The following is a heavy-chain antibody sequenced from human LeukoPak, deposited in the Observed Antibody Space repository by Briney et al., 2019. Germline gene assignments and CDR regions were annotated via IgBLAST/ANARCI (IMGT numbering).Heavy chain of an antibody. V-gene: IGHV3-21*01. CDR2: ISSSSSYI. CDR1: GFTFSSYS. J-gene: IGHJ5*02. CDR3: ARALGYCSGGSCSEGDP. D-gene: IGHD2-15*01. Sequence: GGSLRLSCAASGFTFSSYSMNWVRQAPGKGLEWVSSISSSSSYIYYADSVKGRFTISRDNAKNSLYLQMNSLRAEDTAVYYCARALGYCSGGSCSEGDPCGQGTLVTVSS.